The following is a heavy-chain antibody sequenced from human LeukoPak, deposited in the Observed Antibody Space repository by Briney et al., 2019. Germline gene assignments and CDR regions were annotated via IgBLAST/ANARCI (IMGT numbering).Heavy chain of an antibody. Sequence: GRSLRLSCAASGFTFSAYAMHWVRQAPGKGLEWITLISYDGGNTYYAESLKARFAISRDDSKNTLYLQMYSLRPEDTAVYYCARDAGYQLRPYWYFDLWGRGTLVTVSS. CDR2: ISYDGGNT. CDR3: ARDAGYQLRPYWYFDL. CDR1: GFTFSAYA. V-gene: IGHV3-30*09. D-gene: IGHD2-2*01. J-gene: IGHJ2*01.